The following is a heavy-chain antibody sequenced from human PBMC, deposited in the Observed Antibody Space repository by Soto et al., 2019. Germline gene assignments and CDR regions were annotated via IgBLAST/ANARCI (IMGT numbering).Heavy chain of an antibody. CDR1: GFTFSSYG. D-gene: IGHD6-6*01. Sequence: GGSLRLSCAASGFTFSSYGMHWVRQAPGKGLEWVAVIWYDGSNKYYADSVKGRFTISRDNSKNTLYLQMNSLRAEDTAVYYCARVGSSSSSGYYYYGRDVWGQGTPGIVS. V-gene: IGHV3-33*01. CDR2: IWYDGSNK. CDR3: ARVGSSSSSGYYYYGRDV. J-gene: IGHJ6*02.